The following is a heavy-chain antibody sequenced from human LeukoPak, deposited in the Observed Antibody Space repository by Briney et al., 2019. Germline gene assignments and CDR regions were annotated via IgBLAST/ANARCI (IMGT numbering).Heavy chain of an antibody. CDR1: GGSISSYY. Sequence: PSETLSLTCTVSGGSISSYYWSWIRQPPGRGREWIGYIYYSGSTNYSPSLKSRVTISVDTSKNQCSLKLSSVTAADTAVYYCARVYDGELFRWFDPWGQGTLVTVSS. CDR2: IYYSGST. V-gene: IGHV4-59*01. J-gene: IGHJ5*02. CDR3: ARVYDGELFRWFDP. D-gene: IGHD3-10*01.